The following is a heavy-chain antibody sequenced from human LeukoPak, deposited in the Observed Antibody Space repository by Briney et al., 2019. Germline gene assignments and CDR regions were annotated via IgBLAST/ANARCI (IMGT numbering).Heavy chain of an antibody. D-gene: IGHD3-22*01. CDR2: IYYSGST. CDR1: GGSISSYY. V-gene: IGHV4-59*01. CDR3: ARGRYDSSGYRFDY. J-gene: IGHJ4*02. Sequence: SGTLSLTCTVSGGSISSYYWSWIRQPPGKGLEWIGYIYYSGSTNYNPSLKSRVTISVDTSKNQFSLKLSSVTAADTAVYYCARGRYDSSGYRFDYWGQGTLVTVSS.